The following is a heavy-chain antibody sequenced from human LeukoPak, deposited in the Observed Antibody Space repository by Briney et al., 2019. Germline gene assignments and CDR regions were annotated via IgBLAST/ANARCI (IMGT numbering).Heavy chain of an antibody. D-gene: IGHD6-6*01. CDR2: IIPIFGTA. CDR3: AREVGVAARLYYYMDV. Sequence: GASVKVSCKASGYTFTSYGISWVRQAPGQGLEWMGWIIPIFGTANYAQKFQGRVTITADKSTSTAYMELSSLRSEDTAVYYCAREVGVAARLYYYMDVWGKGTTVTVSS. CDR1: GYTFTSYG. V-gene: IGHV1-69*06. J-gene: IGHJ6*03.